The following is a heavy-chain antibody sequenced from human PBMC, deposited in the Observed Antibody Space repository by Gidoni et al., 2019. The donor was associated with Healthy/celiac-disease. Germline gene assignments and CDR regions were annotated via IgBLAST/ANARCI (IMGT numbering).Heavy chain of an antibody. CDR3: ARASSSSWYYYYYMDV. Sequence: QVQLQQWGAGLLKPSETLSLTCAVYGGSFSGYYWSWIRQPPGKGLEWIGEINHSGSTNYNPSLKSRVTISVDTSKNQFSLKLISVTAADTAVYYCARASSSSWYYYYYMDVWGKGTTVTVSS. D-gene: IGHD6-13*01. V-gene: IGHV4-34*01. CDR1: GGSFSGYY. CDR2: INHSGST. J-gene: IGHJ6*03.